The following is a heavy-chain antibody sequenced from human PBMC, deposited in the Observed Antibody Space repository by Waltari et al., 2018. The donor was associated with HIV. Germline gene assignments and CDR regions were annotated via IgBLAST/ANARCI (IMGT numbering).Heavy chain of an antibody. CDR3: ARDDSGAYHLGWFDP. D-gene: IGHD3-22*01. Sequence: DVLLVESGGGLVQPGGSLRLSCAASGFTFSTYNMNWVRQAPGKGREWLASITSDSDSIYTAQSVRGRFIVSRDNADNSLHLEMKSLRADDTAVYYCARDDSGAYHLGWFDPWGQGTLVSVSS. V-gene: IGHV3-48*01. CDR1: GFTFSTYN. CDR2: ITSDSDSI. J-gene: IGHJ5*02.